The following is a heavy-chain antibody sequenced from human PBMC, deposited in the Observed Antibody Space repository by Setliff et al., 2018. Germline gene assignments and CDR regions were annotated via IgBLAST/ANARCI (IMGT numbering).Heavy chain of an antibody. CDR3: ARAKGTTMATQYFDY. CDR1: GLIFTSYS. Sequence: PGGSLRLSCAASGLIFTSYSMNWVRQAPGKGLEWVSSISSSSAYIYYADSVKGRFTISRDNAKNSLYLQLNSLRAEDTAVYYCARAKGTTMATQYFDYWGQGTLVTVS. D-gene: IGHD3-10*01. V-gene: IGHV3-21*01. CDR2: ISSSSAYI. J-gene: IGHJ4*02.